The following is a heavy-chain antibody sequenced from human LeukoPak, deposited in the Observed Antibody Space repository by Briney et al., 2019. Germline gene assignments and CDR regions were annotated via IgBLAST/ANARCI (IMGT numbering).Heavy chain of an antibody. CDR2: IYYSGST. V-gene: IGHV4-59*12. CDR3: ARETSSGYYNFDS. J-gene: IGHJ4*02. CDR1: GGSISSYY. D-gene: IGHD6-19*01. Sequence: SETLSLTCTVSGGSISSYYWSWIRQPPGKGLEWIGYIYYSGSTNYNPSLKSRVTISVDTSKNQFSLKLSSVTAADTAVYYCARETSSGYYNFDSWGQGTLVTVSS.